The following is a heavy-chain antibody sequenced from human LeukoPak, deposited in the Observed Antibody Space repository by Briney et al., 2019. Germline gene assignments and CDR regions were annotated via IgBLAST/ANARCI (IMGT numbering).Heavy chain of an antibody. V-gene: IGHV3-9*01. CDR1: GFTFDDYA. J-gene: IGHJ4*02. CDR2: ISWNSGSI. CDR3: AKSVVAGTYYFDY. Sequence: GGSLRLSCAASGFTFDDYAMHWVRQAPGEGLEWVSGISWNSGSIGYADSVKGRFTISRDNAKNSLYLQMNSLRAEDTALYYCAKSVVAGTYYFDYWGQGTLVTVSS. D-gene: IGHD6-19*01.